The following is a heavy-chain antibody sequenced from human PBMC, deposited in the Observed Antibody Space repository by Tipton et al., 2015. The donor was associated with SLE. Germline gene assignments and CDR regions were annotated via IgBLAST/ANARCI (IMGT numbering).Heavy chain of an antibody. Sequence: TLSLTCTVSGGSIIGYYWSWIRQPAGKGPEWIGRIYTGGRTIHNPPLNSRVTMSLDTSKSQFSLKLTSVTAADTAVYYCASFLWYNSGSFEDWGQGMLVTVSS. J-gene: IGHJ4*02. CDR3: ASFLWYNSGSFED. CDR2: IYTGGRT. CDR1: GGSIIGYY. V-gene: IGHV4-4*07. D-gene: IGHD6-19*01.